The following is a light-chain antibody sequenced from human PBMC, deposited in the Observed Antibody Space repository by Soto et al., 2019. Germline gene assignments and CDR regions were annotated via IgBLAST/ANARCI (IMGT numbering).Light chain of an antibody. J-gene: IGKJ4*01. CDR1: QTVSSF. V-gene: IGKV3-11*01. Sequence: LLTQSPATLSLSPGERATLSCRASQTVSSFLAWYQQKPGQAPRLLIHDSSDRATGIPARFSGSGSGTDFTLTISSLEPEDVAVYYCQQRSNWPLTFGGGTRVEI. CDR2: DSS. CDR3: QQRSNWPLT.